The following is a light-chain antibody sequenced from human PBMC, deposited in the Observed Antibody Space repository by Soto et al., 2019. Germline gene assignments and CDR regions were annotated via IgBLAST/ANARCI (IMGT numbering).Light chain of an antibody. CDR2: GAS. J-gene: IGKJ1*01. Sequence: EIVLTQSPGTLSLSPGERATLSCRASQSVSSSYLAWYQQKPGQAPRLLIYGASSRATGIPDRFSGSGSGKAFTLTISRLEPEDFAVYYCQQYGSSHWTFGQGNKVEIK. V-gene: IGKV3-20*01. CDR1: QSVSSSY. CDR3: QQYGSSHWT.